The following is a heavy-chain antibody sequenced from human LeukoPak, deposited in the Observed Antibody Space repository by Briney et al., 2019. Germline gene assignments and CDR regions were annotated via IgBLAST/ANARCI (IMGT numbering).Heavy chain of an antibody. CDR2: LNTGGNVL. CDR1: GFTFYNNG. CDR3: ARVRYSYDYFDN. V-gene: IGHV3-48*03. Sequence: GGSLRLSCAVSGFTFYNNGMTWVRQAPGEGLEWISYLNTGGNVLYYADSVRGRFTMSRDITNNTLSLEMNSLSVEDTAVYYCARVRYSYDYFDNWGPGTLVTVSS. D-gene: IGHD5-18*01. J-gene: IGHJ4*02.